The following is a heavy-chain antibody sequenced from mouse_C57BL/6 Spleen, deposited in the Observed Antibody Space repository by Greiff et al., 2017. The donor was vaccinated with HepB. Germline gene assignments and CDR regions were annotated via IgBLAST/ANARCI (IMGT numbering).Heavy chain of an antibody. J-gene: IGHJ4*01. CDR1: GYTFTDYE. V-gene: IGHV1-15*01. Sequence: QVQLKESGAELVRPGASVTLSCKASGYTFTDYEMHWVKQTPVHGLEWIGAIDPETGGTAYNQKFKGKAILTADKSSSTAYMELRSLTSEDSAVYYCTRSLRFSHYYAMDYWGQGTSVTVSS. CDR2: IDPETGGT. D-gene: IGHD1-1*01. CDR3: TRSLRFSHYYAMDY.